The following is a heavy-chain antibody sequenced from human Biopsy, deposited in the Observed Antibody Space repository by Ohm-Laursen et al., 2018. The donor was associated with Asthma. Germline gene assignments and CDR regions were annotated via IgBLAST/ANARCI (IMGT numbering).Heavy chain of an antibody. V-gene: IGHV3-9*01. CDR1: GFTFGDFA. CDR3: ARDTRPNWFDP. Sequence: SLRLSCAASGFTFGDFAMHWVRQAPGKGLEWVASVSWNSRDIAYADSVKGRFTISRDNAKNSLYLQMNSLRAEDTAVYYCARDTRPNWFDPWGQGTLVTVSS. J-gene: IGHJ5*02. CDR2: VSWNSRDI.